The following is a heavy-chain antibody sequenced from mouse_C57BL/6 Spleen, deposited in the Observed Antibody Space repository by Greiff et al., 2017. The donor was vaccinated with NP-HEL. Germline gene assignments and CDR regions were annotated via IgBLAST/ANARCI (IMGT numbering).Heavy chain of an antibody. CDR1: GYTFTSYW. D-gene: IGHD2-3*01. J-gene: IGHJ2*01. CDR3: ARNGYYPLDY. Sequence: VKLQQPGAELVRPGSSVKLSCKASGYTFTSYWMHWVKQRPIQGLEWIGNIDPSDSETHYNQKFKDKATLTVDKSSSTAYMQLSSLTSEDSAVYYCARNGYYPLDYWGQGTTLTVSS. CDR2: IDPSDSET. V-gene: IGHV1-52*01.